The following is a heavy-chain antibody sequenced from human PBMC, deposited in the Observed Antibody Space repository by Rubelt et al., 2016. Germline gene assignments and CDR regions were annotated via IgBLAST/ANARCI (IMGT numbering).Heavy chain of an antibody. J-gene: IGHJ4*02. D-gene: IGHD5-18*01. CDR1: GFTFSSFR. V-gene: IGHV3-7*01. CDR2: INQDGSEK. CDR3: ARDDGALTAIGY. Sequence: EVQLVESGGGLVQPGGSLRLSCAASGFTFSSFRMTWVRQAPGKGLEWVANINQDGSEKYYVDSVKGRFTISRDNAENSLYLQMNSLRAEDTAVYYCARDDGALTAIGYWGQGTLVTVSS.